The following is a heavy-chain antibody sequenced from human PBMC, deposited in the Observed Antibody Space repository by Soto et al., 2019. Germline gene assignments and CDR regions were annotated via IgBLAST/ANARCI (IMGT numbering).Heavy chain of an antibody. CDR2: ISAYNGNT. J-gene: IGHJ4*02. Sequence: QVQLVQSGAEVKKPGASVKVSCKASGYSFSTYGISWVRQDPGQGLEWMGWISAYNGNTNYAQKFQGRVAMTTDTSTRIAYMDLSSLRSDDTAVYYCARGGTGAHSTGRYDYWGQGTLVTVSS. CDR3: ARGGTGAHSTGRYDY. CDR1: GYSFSTYG. V-gene: IGHV1-18*01. D-gene: IGHD6-19*01.